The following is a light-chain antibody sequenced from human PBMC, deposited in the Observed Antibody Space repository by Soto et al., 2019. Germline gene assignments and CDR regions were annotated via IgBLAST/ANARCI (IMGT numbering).Light chain of an antibody. CDR1: QTISIW. V-gene: IGKV1-5*03. Sequence: DIPMTQSPSTLSASVGDRVTITCRASQTISIWLAWYQQKPGKAPKLLIHKASSLHSGVPSRFTGSGSGTEFTLTISSLQPDDFATYYCQEYNSNYPTTFGQGTKVEIK. CDR2: KAS. CDR3: QEYNSNYPTT. J-gene: IGKJ1*01.